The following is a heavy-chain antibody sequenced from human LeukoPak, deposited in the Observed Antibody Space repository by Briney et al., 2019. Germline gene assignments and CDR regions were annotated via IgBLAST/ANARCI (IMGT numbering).Heavy chain of an antibody. D-gene: IGHD6-13*01. J-gene: IGHJ4*02. CDR2: IIPIFGTA. Sequence: ASVKVSCKASGGTFSSYAISWVRQAPGQGREWMGRIIPIFGTANYAQKFQGRVTITTDESTSTAYMELSSLRSEDTAVYYCARDLAAAGTYWGQGTLVTVSS. V-gene: IGHV1-69*05. CDR1: GGTFSSYA. CDR3: ARDLAAAGTY.